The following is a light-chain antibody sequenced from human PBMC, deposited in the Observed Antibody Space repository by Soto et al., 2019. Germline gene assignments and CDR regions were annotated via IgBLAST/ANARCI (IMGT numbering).Light chain of an antibody. V-gene: IGKV3-20*01. CDR2: GAS. Sequence: EIVLTQSPGTLSLSPGERATLSCRASQSVSSSYLAWYQQKPGQAPRLLIYGASSSATGIPDRFSGSGSGTDFTLTINRLEPEDFAVYYCQQYDSSPLTFGGGTKVEIK. CDR3: QQYDSSPLT. J-gene: IGKJ4*01. CDR1: QSVSSSY.